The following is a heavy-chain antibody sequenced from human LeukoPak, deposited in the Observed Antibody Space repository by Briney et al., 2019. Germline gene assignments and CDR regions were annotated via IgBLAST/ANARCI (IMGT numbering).Heavy chain of an antibody. CDR3: ARIYDSSGYHSAFYDY. CDR2: IYSGGST. CDR1: GFTVSSNY. V-gene: IGHV3-66*01. Sequence: PGGSLRLSCAASGFTVSSNYMSWVRQAPGKGLEWVSVIYSGGSTYYADSVKGRFSISRDNSKNTLYLQMNSLRAEDTAVYCCARIYDSSGYHSAFYDYWGQGTLVTVSS. D-gene: IGHD3-22*01. J-gene: IGHJ4*02.